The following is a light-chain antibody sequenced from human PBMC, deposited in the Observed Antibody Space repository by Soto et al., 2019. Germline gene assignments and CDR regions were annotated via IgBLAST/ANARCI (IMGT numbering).Light chain of an antibody. CDR3: SSYTSSTTPV. CDR2: EVS. Sequence: QSALTQPASVSGSPGQSITISCTGTSSDVGGYNYVSWYQQHPGKAPKTMIYEVSNRPSGVSDRFFGSKSGSTASLTISGLQAEDEADYYCSSYTSSTTPVFGTGTKVTVL. J-gene: IGLJ1*01. V-gene: IGLV2-14*01. CDR1: SSDVGGYNY.